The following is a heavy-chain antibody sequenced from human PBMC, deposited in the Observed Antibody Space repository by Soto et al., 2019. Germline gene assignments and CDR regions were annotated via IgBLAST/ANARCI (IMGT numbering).Heavy chain of an antibody. D-gene: IGHD3-10*01. CDR2: IIPILGIA. CDR1: GGTFSSYT. Sequence: QVQLVQSGAEVKKPGSSVKVSCKASGGTFSSYTISWVRQAPGQGLEWMGRIIPILGIANYAQKFQGRVTITADKSTSTAYMELSSLRSEDTAVYYCAREITMVRGVPNKDAFDIWGQGTMVTVSS. J-gene: IGHJ3*02. V-gene: IGHV1-69*08. CDR3: AREITMVRGVPNKDAFDI.